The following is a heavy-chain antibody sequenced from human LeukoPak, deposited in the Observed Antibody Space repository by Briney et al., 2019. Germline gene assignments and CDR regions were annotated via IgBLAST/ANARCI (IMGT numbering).Heavy chain of an antibody. CDR3: ARDPYSGNYGTYYYYYMDV. CDR1: GFTFSSYE. V-gene: IGHV3-48*03. D-gene: IGHD1-26*01. Sequence: GGSLRLSCAASGFTFSSYEMNWVRQAPGKGLEWVSYISSSGSTIYYADSVKGRFTISRDNAKNSLYLQMDSLGPEDTAVYYCARDPYSGNYGTYYYYYMDVWGKGTTVTISS. J-gene: IGHJ6*03. CDR2: ISSSGSTI.